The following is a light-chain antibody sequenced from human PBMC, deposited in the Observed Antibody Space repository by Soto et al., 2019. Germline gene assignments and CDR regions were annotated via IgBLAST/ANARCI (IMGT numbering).Light chain of an antibody. V-gene: IGKV3-15*01. CDR2: GAS. J-gene: IGKJ1*01. CDR1: QSVSSN. Sequence: EIVMTQSPATLSVSPGERATLSCRASQSVSSNLAWYQQKPGQAPRLLIYGASTRATGIPARFSGSGSGTEFTLTIRRLQSEDFGVYYCQQYNNGWTFGQGAKVEIK. CDR3: QQYNNGWT.